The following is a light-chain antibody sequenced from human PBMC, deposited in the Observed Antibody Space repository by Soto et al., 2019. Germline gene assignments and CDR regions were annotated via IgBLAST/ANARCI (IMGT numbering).Light chain of an antibody. CDR3: QPYCSSQWT. CDR1: QRVLYSSSHKNY. J-gene: IGKJ1*01. CDR2: WAS. Sequence: DIVMTQSPDSLAVSLGERATINCKSSQRVLYSSSHKNYLAWYQQKPGPPPKLLIYWASTRESGVPDRFSGSGSGTDFTLPISSLQAEDVAVYYCQPYCSSQWTVGQGTKVEIK. V-gene: IGKV4-1*01.